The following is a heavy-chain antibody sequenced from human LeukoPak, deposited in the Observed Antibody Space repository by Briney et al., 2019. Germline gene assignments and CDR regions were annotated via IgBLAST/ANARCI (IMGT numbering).Heavy chain of an antibody. Sequence: SETLSLTCAGYGGSFSDYYWSWIRQPPGKGLEWIGEFNHSGSPNYNLSLKSRVTISVHTPKNQFSLKLSSVTAADTAVYYCARGATTDRCVYYYYYMDVWGKGTTVTVSS. CDR3: ARGATTDRCVYYYYYMDV. CDR2: FNHSGSP. CDR1: GGSFSDYY. V-gene: IGHV4-34*01. J-gene: IGHJ6*03. D-gene: IGHD4-11*01.